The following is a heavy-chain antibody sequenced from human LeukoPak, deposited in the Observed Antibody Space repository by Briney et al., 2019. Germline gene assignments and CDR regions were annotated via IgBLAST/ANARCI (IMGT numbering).Heavy chain of an antibody. CDR1: GFTFNTYS. J-gene: IGHJ4*02. Sequence: GGSLRLSCEASGFTFNTYSMNWARQAPGKGLEWVSSIDSSGGYMFYADSVKGRFIISRDNAKDSLYLQMNSLRVEGTAVYYCLRGDRRDYWGQGTLVTVSS. CDR2: IDSSGGYM. CDR3: LRGDRRDY. V-gene: IGHV3-21*06.